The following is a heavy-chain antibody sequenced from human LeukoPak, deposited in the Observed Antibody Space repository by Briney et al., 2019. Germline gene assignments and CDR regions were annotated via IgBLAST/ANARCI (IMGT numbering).Heavy chain of an antibody. Sequence: SQTLSLTCTVSGGSISSGSYYWSWIRQPPGKGLEWIGYIYYSGSTNYNPSLKSRVTISVDTSKNQFSLKLSSVTAADTAVYYCATSHMVRGVIGDFDYWGQGTLVTVSS. CDR3: ATSHMVRGVIGDFDY. J-gene: IGHJ4*02. CDR1: GGSISSGSYY. CDR2: IYYSGST. D-gene: IGHD3-10*01. V-gene: IGHV4-61*01.